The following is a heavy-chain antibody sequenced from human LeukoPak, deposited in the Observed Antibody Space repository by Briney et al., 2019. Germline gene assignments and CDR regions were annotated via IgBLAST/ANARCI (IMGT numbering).Heavy chain of an antibody. CDR2: INPDSGDS. Sequence: ASVKVSCKASGYTFTGYYIHWVRQAPGQGLEWMAWINPDSGDSYSAPKFQGRVTMTRDTSISTASMEVSWLTSDDTAVYYCATGVATAFTYWGLGTLVTVSS. V-gene: IGHV1-2*02. D-gene: IGHD5-12*01. CDR3: ATGVATAFTY. J-gene: IGHJ4*02. CDR1: GYTFTGYY.